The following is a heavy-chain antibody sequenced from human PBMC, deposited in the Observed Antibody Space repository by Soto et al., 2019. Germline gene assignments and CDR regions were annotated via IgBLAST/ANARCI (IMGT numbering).Heavy chain of an antibody. CDR3: ARVLQRSEFDP. J-gene: IGHJ5*02. CDR1: GDFNTNFY. Sequence: PSETLSLTCTVSGDFNTNFYWSWIRQSPGKGLEWMGFIYSSGSTRYNPSLKSRITMSLDTSKNQFSLKLSSVTAADTAVYYCARVLQRSEFDPWGQGTLVTVSS. V-gene: IGHV4-59*12. CDR2: IYSSGST.